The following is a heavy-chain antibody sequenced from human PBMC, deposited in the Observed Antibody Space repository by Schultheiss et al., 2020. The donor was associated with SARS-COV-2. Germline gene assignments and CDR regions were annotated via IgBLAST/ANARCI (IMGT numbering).Heavy chain of an antibody. Sequence: SQTLSLTCTVSGGSISSYYWSWIRQPAGKGLEWIGRIYTSGSTNYNPSLKSRVTMSVDTSKNQFSLKLSSVTAADTAVYYCARAGYSSGIPTYYYYYYGMDVWGQGTTVNVSS. CDR1: GGSISSYY. J-gene: IGHJ6*02. D-gene: IGHD6-19*01. CDR3: ARAGYSSGIPTYYYYYYGMDV. V-gene: IGHV4-4*07. CDR2: IYTSGST.